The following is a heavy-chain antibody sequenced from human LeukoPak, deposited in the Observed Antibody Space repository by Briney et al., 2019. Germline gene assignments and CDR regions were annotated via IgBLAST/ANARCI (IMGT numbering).Heavy chain of an antibody. J-gene: IGHJ4*02. Sequence: SETLSLTCAVYGGSFSGYYWSWIRQPPGKGLEWIGEINHSGSTNYNPSLKSRVTISVDTSKNQFSLNLSSVTAADTAVYYCARARNYYDSSGYLDYWGQGTLVTVSS. D-gene: IGHD3-22*01. CDR1: GGSFSGYY. CDR3: ARARNYYDSSGYLDY. V-gene: IGHV4-34*01. CDR2: INHSGST.